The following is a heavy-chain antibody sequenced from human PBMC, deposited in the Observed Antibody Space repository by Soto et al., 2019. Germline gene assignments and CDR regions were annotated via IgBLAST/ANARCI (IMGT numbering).Heavy chain of an antibody. CDR2: IRSKAYGGTT. J-gene: IGHJ5*02. V-gene: IGHV3-49*03. D-gene: IGHD3-10*01. Sequence: GGSLRLSCTASGFTFGDYAMSWFRQAPGKGLEWVGFIRSKAYGGTTEYAASVKGRFTISRDDSKSIAYLQMNSLKTEDTAVYYCTSASMVRGVITWFDPWGQGTLVTVSS. CDR1: GFTFGDYA. CDR3: TSASMVRGVITWFDP.